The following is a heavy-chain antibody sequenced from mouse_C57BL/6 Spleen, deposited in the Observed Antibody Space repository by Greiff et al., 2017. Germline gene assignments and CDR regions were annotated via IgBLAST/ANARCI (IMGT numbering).Heavy chain of an antibody. CDR2: INPNNGGT. D-gene: IGHD2-3*01. Sequence: VQLQQPGPELVKPGASVKLSCKASGYTFTNYYMHWVKQSHGQGLEWIGNINPNNGGTNYNEKFKSKATLTVDKSSSTAYMQLRSLTSEDSAVYYCARYDDHFADWGQGTLVTVSA. J-gene: IGHJ3*01. CDR1: GYTFTNYY. CDR3: ARYDDHFAD. V-gene: IGHV1-53*01.